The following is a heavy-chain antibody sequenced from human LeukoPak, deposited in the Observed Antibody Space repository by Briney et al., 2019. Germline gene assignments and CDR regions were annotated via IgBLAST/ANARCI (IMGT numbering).Heavy chain of an antibody. Sequence: GGSLRLSCAASGFTFSSYSMNWVRQAPGKGLEWVSSISSSSSYIYYADSVKGRFTISRDNAKNSLYLQMNSLRAEDTAVYYCARDRDKGWLSEVNYYYYGMDVWGQGTTVTVSS. V-gene: IGHV3-21*01. D-gene: IGHD3-22*01. CDR3: ARDRDKGWLSEVNYYYYGMDV. CDR1: GFTFSSYS. J-gene: IGHJ6*02. CDR2: ISSSSSYI.